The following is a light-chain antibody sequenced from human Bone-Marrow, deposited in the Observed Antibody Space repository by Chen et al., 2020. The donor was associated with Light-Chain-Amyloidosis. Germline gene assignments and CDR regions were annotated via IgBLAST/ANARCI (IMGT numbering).Light chain of an antibody. CDR3: QQYGTSPLT. J-gene: IGKJ4*01. CDR1: QTISSNY. V-gene: IGKV3-20*01. CDR2: GSS. Sequence: EIVLTQSPGTLSLSPGEGANLSCRASQTISSNYLTWYQQTFGQAPRLLIYGSSSRATGIPDRFTGSGSGTDFTLTINRLEPEDFAMYYCQQYGTSPLTFGGGTNVEIK.